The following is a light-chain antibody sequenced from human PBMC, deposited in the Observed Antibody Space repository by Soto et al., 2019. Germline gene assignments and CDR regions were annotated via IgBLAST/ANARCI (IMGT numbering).Light chain of an antibody. CDR1: LSVSAN. CDR3: QQYHTWLWT. Sequence: IEMTQSPGTLSVSPGERATLSCRASLSVSANLAWYQQKPGQAPRLLIFGASSRATDIPARFTGSGSGTEFTLTIRGLQSEDSAVYYCQQYHTWLWTFGQGTKVEIK. CDR2: GAS. J-gene: IGKJ1*01. V-gene: IGKV3-15*01.